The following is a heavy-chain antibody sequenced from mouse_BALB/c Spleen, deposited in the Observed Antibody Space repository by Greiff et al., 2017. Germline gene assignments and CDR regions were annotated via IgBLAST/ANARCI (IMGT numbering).Heavy chain of an antibody. CDR1: GFTFSSYT. CDR3: ARLNWYFDV. V-gene: IGHV5-12-2*01. CDR2: ISNGGGST. Sequence: EVQLVESGGGLVKPGGSLKLSCAASGFTFSSYTMSWVRQTPEKRLEWVAYISNGGGSTYYPDTVKGRFTISRDNAKNTLYLQMSSLKSEDTAMYYCARLNWYFDVWGAGTTVTVSS. J-gene: IGHJ1*01.